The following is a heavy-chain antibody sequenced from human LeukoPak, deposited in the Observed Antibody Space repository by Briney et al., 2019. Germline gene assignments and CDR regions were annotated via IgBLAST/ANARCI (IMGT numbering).Heavy chain of an antibody. V-gene: IGHV1-2*02. CDR1: GYTFTGYY. CDR3: ARRGMNWVQYDY. CDR2: INPNSGGT. D-gene: IGHD5-24*01. Sequence: ASVKVSCKAFGYTFTGYYMHWVRQAPGQWLEWMGWINPNSGGTNYAQKFQGRVTMTRDTSISTAYMQLSRLRSDDTAVYYCARRGMNWVQYDYWGQGTLVTVSS. J-gene: IGHJ4*02.